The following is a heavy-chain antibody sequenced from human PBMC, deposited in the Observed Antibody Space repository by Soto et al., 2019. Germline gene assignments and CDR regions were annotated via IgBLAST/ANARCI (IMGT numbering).Heavy chain of an antibody. J-gene: IGHJ4*02. CDR1: GSTFSSYA. D-gene: IGHD3-10*01. V-gene: IGHV3-23*01. CDR2: ISGSGGST. Sequence: PGGSLRLSCAASGSTFSSYAMSWVRQAPGKGLEWVSAISGSGGSTYYADSVKGQFTISRDNSKNTLYLQMNSLRAEDTAVYYYAKDGSVAGSAEFPYYLYYWGQGTLVTVSS. CDR3: AKDGSVAGSAEFPYYLYY.